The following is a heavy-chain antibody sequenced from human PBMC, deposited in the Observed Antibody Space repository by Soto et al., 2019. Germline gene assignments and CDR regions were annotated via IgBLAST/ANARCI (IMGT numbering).Heavy chain of an antibody. V-gene: IGHV3-23*01. CDR1: GFTFSSCA. Sequence: GGSLRLSCAASGFTFSSCAMGWVRQAPGKGLEWVSGISGNGGSTYYADSAKGRFTISRDTSKNTLYLQMDSLGAEDTAIYYCAKVVGDGNDYSDFWGQGTLVTVSS. CDR2: ISGNGGST. J-gene: IGHJ4*02. CDR3: AKVVGDGNDYSDF. D-gene: IGHD3-22*01.